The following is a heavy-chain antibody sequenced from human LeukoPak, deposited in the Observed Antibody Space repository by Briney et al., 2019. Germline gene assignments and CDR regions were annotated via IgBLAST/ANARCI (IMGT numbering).Heavy chain of an antibody. V-gene: IGHV4-34*01. CDR1: GFTFSNYA. CDR3: ASPKGYSSSSPFDY. D-gene: IGHD6-6*01. CDR2: INHSGST. J-gene: IGHJ4*02. Sequence: PGGSLRLSCAASGFTFSNYAMSWVRQPPGKGLEWIGEINHSGSTNYNPSLKSRVTISVDTSKNQFSLKLSSVTAADTAVYYCASPKGYSSSSPFDYWGQGTLVTVSS.